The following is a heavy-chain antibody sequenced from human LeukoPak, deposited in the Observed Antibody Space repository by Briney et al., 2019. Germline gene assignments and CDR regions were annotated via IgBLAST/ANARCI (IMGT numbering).Heavy chain of an antibody. CDR2: MYYTGST. CDR1: GGSIRSSSYY. CDR3: ARVRAAAIPYYFDY. D-gene: IGHD6-13*01. V-gene: IGHV4-39*07. Sequence: PSETLSLTCIVSGGSIRSSSYYWGWIRQPPGKGLEWIGSMYYTGSTYYNPSLKTRVTISVDTSKNQFSLKLTSVTAADTAAYYCARVRAAAIPYYFDYWGQGTLSPSPQ. J-gene: IGHJ4*02.